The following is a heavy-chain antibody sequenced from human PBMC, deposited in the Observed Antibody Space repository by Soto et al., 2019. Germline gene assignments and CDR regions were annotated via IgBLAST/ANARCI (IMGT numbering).Heavy chain of an antibody. V-gene: IGHV4-59*12. CDR3: SRGILV. D-gene: IGHD5-18*01. Sequence: SETLSLTCTVSGGSISSYCWNWIRQPPGKGLDWIGYIYYSGSTNYNPSLKSRVTISVDTSKNQFSLKLTSVTAADTAVYYCSRGILVWGQGALVTVSS. CDR2: IYYSGST. J-gene: IGHJ4*02. CDR1: GGSISSYC.